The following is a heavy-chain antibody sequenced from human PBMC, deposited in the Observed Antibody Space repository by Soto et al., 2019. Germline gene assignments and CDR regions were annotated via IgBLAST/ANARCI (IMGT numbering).Heavy chain of an antibody. Sequence: PGGSLRLYCAASGFTFSSYWMHWVRQAPGEGLVWVSRINSDGSSTRYADSVKGRFTISRDNAKNTLYLQMNSLRAEDTAVYYCSRDHIASAGTPFDYWGQGTLVTVSS. D-gene: IGHD6-13*01. V-gene: IGHV3-74*01. CDR1: GFTFSSYW. J-gene: IGHJ4*02. CDR2: INSDGSST. CDR3: SRDHIASAGTPFDY.